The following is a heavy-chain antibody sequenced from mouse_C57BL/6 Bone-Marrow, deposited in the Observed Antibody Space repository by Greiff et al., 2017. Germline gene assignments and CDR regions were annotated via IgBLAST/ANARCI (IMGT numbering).Heavy chain of an antibody. CDR3: ARLSNSSWFAY. CDR1: GYTFTSYG. V-gene: IGHV1-81*01. Sequence: QVQLKESGAELARPGASVKLSCKASGYTFTSYGISWVKQRTGQGLEWIGEIYPRSGNTYYNEKFKGKATLTADKSSSTAYMELRSLTSEDSAVYFCARLSNSSWFAYWGQGTLVTVSA. CDR2: IYPRSGNT. D-gene: IGHD2-5*01. J-gene: IGHJ3*01.